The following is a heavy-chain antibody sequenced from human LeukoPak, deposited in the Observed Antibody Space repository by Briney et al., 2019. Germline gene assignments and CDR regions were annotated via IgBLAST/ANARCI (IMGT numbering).Heavy chain of an antibody. J-gene: IGHJ4*02. Sequence: SETLSLTCTVSGGSISSYYWSWIRQPPGKGLEWIGSIYYSGSTYYNPSLKSRVTISVDTSKNQFSLKLSSVTAADTAVYYCARDWGCSGGSCYAIDYWGQGTLVTVSS. CDR2: IYYSGST. CDR3: ARDWGCSGGSCYAIDY. CDR1: GGSISSYY. D-gene: IGHD2-15*01. V-gene: IGHV4-59*12.